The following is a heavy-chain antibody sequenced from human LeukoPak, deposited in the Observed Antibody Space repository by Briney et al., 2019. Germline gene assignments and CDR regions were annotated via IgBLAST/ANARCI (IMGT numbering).Heavy chain of an antibody. D-gene: IGHD6-13*01. CDR1: GYTYTNHG. CDR3: ARDPSNTSGWSPYFDY. J-gene: IGHJ4*02. V-gene: IGHV1-18*04. CDR2: ISAYNRDT. Sequence: ASVMVSCKASGYTYTNHGITWVRQAPGQGLEWMGWISAYNRDTKYAQNFQGRVTLITESSTNTAYMELRRLRSDDTAVYYCARDPSNTSGWSPYFDYWGQGTLVTVSA.